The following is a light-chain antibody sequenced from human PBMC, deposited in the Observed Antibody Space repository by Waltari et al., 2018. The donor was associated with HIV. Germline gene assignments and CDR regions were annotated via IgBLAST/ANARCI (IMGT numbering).Light chain of an antibody. V-gene: IGLV1-44*01. J-gene: IGLJ3*02. CDR3: AAWDDRLSVV. CDR1: SSRIEINN. Sequence: QSVLTQPPSASGTPGQRVTISCSGRSSRIEINNVNWYQQRPGTAPKLLIYNNNQRPSGVPDRFSGSKSGTSASLAISGLQSEDEADYFCAAWDDRLSVVFGGGTKLTVL. CDR2: NNN.